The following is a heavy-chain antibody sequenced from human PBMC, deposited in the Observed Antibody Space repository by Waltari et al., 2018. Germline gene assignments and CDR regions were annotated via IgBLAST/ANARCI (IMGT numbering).Heavy chain of an antibody. CDR1: GYTFTSYA. CDR2: INAGNGNT. Sequence: QVQLVQSGAEVKKPGASVKVSCKASGYTFTSYAMHWVRQPPGQRLEWMGWINAGNGNTKYSQKFQGRVTITRDTSASTAYMELSSLRSEDTAVYYCARGAGNVVPAAIFGVDYWGQGTLVTVSS. J-gene: IGHJ4*02. D-gene: IGHD2-2*01. V-gene: IGHV1-3*01. CDR3: ARGAGNVVPAAIFGVDY.